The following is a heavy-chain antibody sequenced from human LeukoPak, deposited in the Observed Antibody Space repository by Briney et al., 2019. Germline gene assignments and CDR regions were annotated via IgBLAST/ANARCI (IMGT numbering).Heavy chain of an antibody. CDR3: ARARGLAGSYLDNWFDP. V-gene: IGHV3-30*04. Sequence: GGSLRLSCAASGFSFRRYDMHWVRQAPGKGLEWVAATSYDGTSERYADFVKGRFSISRDNSRNTLSLQMDTLRPEDTAIYYCARARGLAGSYLDNWFDPWGEGTRVIVSS. CDR1: GFSFRRYD. J-gene: IGHJ5*02. CDR2: TSYDGTSE. D-gene: IGHD1-26*01.